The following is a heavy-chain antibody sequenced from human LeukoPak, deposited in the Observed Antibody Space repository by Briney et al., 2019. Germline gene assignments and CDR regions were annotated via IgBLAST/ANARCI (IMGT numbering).Heavy chain of an antibody. CDR1: GFTFSSYS. CDR2: ISSSSSTI. Sequence: GGSLRLSCAASGFTFSSYSMNWVRQAPGKGLEWVSYISSSSSTIYYADSVKGRFTISRDNAKNSLYPQMNSLRAEDTAVYYCARDPTQQWLAQGWFDPWGQGTLVTVSS. V-gene: IGHV3-48*04. CDR3: ARDPTQQWLAQGWFDP. J-gene: IGHJ5*02. D-gene: IGHD6-19*01.